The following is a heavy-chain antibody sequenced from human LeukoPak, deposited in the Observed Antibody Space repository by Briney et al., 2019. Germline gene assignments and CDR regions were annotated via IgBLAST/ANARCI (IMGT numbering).Heavy chain of an antibody. CDR1: GGSFSGYY. Sequence: PSETLSLTCAVYGGSFSGYYWSWIRQPPGKGLEWIGEINHSGSTNYNPSLKSRVTISVDTSKNQFSLKLSSVTAAVTAVYYCARARPGGWLQLPEAFDIWGQGTMVTVSS. CDR2: INHSGST. J-gene: IGHJ3*02. V-gene: IGHV4-34*01. D-gene: IGHD5-24*01. CDR3: ARARPGGWLQLPEAFDI.